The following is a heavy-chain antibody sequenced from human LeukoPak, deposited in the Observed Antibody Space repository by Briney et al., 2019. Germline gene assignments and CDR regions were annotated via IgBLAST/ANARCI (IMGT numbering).Heavy chain of an antibody. D-gene: IGHD3-3*01. CDR2: IYYSGST. CDR1: GGSISSYY. V-gene: IGHV4-59*01. J-gene: IGHJ3*02. Sequence: PSETLSLTCTVSGGSISSYYWSWIRQPPGKGLEWVGDIYYSGSTNYNPSLKSRVTISVDTSKNQFSLKLSPVTAADTAVYYCARDVGITIFGVADDAFDIWGQGTMVTVSS. CDR3: ARDVGITIFGVADDAFDI.